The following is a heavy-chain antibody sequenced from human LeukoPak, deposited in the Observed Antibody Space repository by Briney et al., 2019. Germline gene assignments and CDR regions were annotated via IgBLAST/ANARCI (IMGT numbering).Heavy chain of an antibody. J-gene: IGHJ4*02. CDR2: INPNSGDT. CDR1: GYTFTSYY. Sequence: ASVKVSCKASGYTFTSYYMHWVRQAPGQGLEWMGRINPNSGDTDYAQKFQGRVTMTRDTSINTAFMELSWLRFDDTAVYYCAIWGYCTGDNRYDWGLGTLVTVSS. V-gene: IGHV1-2*06. CDR3: AIWGYCTGDNRYD. D-gene: IGHD2-8*02.